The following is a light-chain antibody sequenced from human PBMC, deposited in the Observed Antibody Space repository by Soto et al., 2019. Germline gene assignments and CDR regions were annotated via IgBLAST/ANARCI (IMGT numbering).Light chain of an antibody. CDR1: QSVRNNY. Sequence: EIVLTQSPGTLSLSPGEGATLSCRASQSVRNNYLAWYQQKPGQAPSLLIYGASARATGIPDRFSGSGSGTDFTLTISGLEPEDFGVYYCQQYGDSPRLTFGGGTRVEIK. J-gene: IGKJ4*01. CDR2: GAS. V-gene: IGKV3-20*01. CDR3: QQYGDSPRLT.